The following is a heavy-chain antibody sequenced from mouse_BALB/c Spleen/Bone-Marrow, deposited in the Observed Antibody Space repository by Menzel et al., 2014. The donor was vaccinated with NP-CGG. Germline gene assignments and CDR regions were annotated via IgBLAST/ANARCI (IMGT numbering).Heavy chain of an antibody. CDR1: GFNIKDTY. D-gene: IGHD2-1*01. V-gene: IGHV14-3*02. CDR2: IDTANGNT. CDR3: ARYGNGLMDY. Sequence: EVQRVESGAELVKPGASVKLSCTASGFNIKDTYMHWVKQRPEQGLEWIGRIDTANGNTKYDPKLQGKATITADTSSNTAYLQLSSLTPEDTAVYYCARYGNGLMDYWGQGTSVTVSS. J-gene: IGHJ4*01.